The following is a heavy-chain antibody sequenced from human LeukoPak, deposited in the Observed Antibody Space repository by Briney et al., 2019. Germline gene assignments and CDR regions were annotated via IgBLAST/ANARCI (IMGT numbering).Heavy chain of an antibody. D-gene: IGHD2-2*01. Sequence: PGGSLRLSCAASGFTFSSYWMSWVRQAPGKGLEWVANIKQDGSEKYYVDSVKGRFTNSRDNAKNSLYLQMNSLRAEDTAVYYCARSPVPAASYYYMDVWGKGTTVTVSS. V-gene: IGHV3-7*01. CDR3: ARSPVPAASYYYMDV. J-gene: IGHJ6*03. CDR1: GFTFSSYW. CDR2: IKQDGSEK.